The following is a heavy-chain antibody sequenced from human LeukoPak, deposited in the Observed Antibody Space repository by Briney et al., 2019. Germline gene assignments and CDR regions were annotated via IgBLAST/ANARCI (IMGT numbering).Heavy chain of an antibody. D-gene: IGHD3-9*01. J-gene: IGHJ5*02. CDR1: GYTFTSYD. V-gene: IGHV1-8*01. Sequence: ASVKVSCKASGYTFTSYDINWVRQATGQGLEWMGWMNPNSGNTGYAQKFQGRVTMTRNTSISTAYMELSSLRSEDTAVYYCARVSYYDILTGYKMYNWFDPWGQGTLVTVSS. CDR3: ARVSYYDILTGYKMYNWFDP. CDR2: MNPNSGNT.